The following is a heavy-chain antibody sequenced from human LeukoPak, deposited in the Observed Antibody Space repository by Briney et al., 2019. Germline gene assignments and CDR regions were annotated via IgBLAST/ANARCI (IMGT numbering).Heavy chain of an antibody. Sequence: GGTLRLSCAASGFTFSSYGMSWVRQAPGKGLEWVSAISGSGGSTYYADSVKGRFTISRDNSKGTVYLQMNSLRPEDTAVYYCAKDDARLQYGNWGRGTLVTVSS. D-gene: IGHD5-24*01. J-gene: IGHJ4*02. CDR2: ISGSGGST. V-gene: IGHV3-23*01. CDR3: AKDDARLQYGN. CDR1: GFTFSSYG.